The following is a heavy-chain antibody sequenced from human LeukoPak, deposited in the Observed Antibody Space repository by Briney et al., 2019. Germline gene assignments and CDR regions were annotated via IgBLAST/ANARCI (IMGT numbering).Heavy chain of an antibody. CDR1: GFTFSSYA. J-gene: IGHJ4*02. V-gene: IGHV3-23*01. CDR3: ASSPYDYVWGSYRYLDY. CDR2: LSGGGGDT. D-gene: IGHD3-16*02. Sequence: GGSLRLSCAASGFTFSSYAMSWVRQAPGKGLDWVSALSGGGGDTYYADSVKGRFTISRDSSKSTLYLQMNSLRAEDTAVYYCASSPYDYVWGSYRYLDYWGQGTLVTVSS.